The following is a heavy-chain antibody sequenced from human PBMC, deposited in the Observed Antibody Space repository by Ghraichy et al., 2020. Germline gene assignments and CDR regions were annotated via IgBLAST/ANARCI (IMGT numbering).Heavy chain of an antibody. CDR2: ISSSSGYL. J-gene: IGHJ4*02. Sequence: GGSLRLSCAASGFTFSSYNMNWVRQAPGKGLEWVSSISSSSGYLYYADSMKGRFTISRDNAKNSLYLQMNSLRAEDTAVYYCARDDYGDYSDDWGQGTLVTVSS. CDR1: GFTFSSYN. D-gene: IGHD4-17*01. V-gene: IGHV3-21*01. CDR3: ARDDYGDYSDD.